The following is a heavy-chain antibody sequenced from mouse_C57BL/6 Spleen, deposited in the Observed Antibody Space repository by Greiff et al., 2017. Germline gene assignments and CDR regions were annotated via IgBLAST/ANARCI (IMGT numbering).Heavy chain of an antibody. Sequence: QVHVKQPGAELVKPGASVKLSCKASGYTFTSYWMHWVQQRPGRGLEWIGRIDPNSGGTKYNEKFKSKATLTVDKPSSTAYMQLSSLTSDDSVVYYCAISHFVARDAMDYWGQGTSVTVSS. J-gene: IGHJ4*01. CDR3: AISHFVARDAMDY. D-gene: IGHD1-1*01. CDR1: GYTFTSYW. V-gene: IGHV1-72*01. CDR2: IDPNSGGT.